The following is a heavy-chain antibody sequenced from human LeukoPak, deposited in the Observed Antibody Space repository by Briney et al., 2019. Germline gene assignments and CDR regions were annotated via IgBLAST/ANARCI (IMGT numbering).Heavy chain of an antibody. CDR1: GGSISSSSYY. J-gene: IGHJ4*02. D-gene: IGHD6-6*01. CDR3: AREVDEIAARPDY. Sequence: SETLSLTCTVSGGSISSSSYYWGWIRQPPGKGLEWIGSIYYSGSTYYNPSLKSRVTISVDTSKNQFSLKLSSVTAADTAVYYCAREVDEIAARPDYWGQGTLVTVSS. V-gene: IGHV4-39*07. CDR2: IYYSGST.